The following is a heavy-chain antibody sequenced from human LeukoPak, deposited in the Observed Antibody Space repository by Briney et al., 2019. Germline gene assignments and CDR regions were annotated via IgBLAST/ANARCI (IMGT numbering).Heavy chain of an antibody. CDR1: GFTFSDHS. V-gene: IGHV3-21*01. J-gene: IGHJ4*02. CDR3: AREPSGWYVDY. CDR2: ISGSSNYI. Sequence: GGSLRLSCATSGFTFSDHSITWVRQAPGKGLEWVSYISGSSNYINYADSVKGRFTISRDNAKTSVYLQLNSLRAEDTAVYYCAREPSGWYVDYWGQGTLVTVSS. D-gene: IGHD6-19*01.